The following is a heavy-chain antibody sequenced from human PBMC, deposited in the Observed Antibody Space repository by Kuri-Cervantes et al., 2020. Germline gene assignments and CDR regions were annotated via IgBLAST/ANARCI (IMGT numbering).Heavy chain of an antibody. Sequence: GESLKISWAASGFTFSSYEMHWVRQATGKGLGWVSAIGTAGYTYYPGTVKGRFTISRENAKNSLYLQMNSLSAGDTAVYYFARDRYNSGWAIYYYYGMDVWGQGTTVTVSS. CDR3: ARDRYNSGWAIYYYYGMDV. CDR1: GFTFSSYE. J-gene: IGHJ6*02. V-gene: IGHV3-13*01. D-gene: IGHD6-19*01. CDR2: IGTAGYT.